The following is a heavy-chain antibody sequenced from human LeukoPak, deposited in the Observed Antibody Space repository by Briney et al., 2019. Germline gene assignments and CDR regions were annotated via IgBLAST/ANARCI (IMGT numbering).Heavy chain of an antibody. V-gene: IGHV3-43*02. D-gene: IGHD1-26*01. CDR1: GFTFDDYA. CDR2: INENGDIA. Sequence: AGSLRLSCAASGFTFDDYAMHWVRQGPGKSLEWVSLINENGDIAYYGDSVRGRFTVSRDNAKNSLYLQMNSLTTEDTALYYCAKARWEPNFDYWGQGTLVTVSS. J-gene: IGHJ4*02. CDR3: AKARWEPNFDY.